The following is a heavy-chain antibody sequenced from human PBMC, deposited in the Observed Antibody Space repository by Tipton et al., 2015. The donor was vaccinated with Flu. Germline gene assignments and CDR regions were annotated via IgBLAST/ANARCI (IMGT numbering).Heavy chain of an antibody. CDR1: GGSIGSYY. J-gene: IGHJ4*02. D-gene: IGHD2-2*01. V-gene: IGHV4-4*08. CDR3: ARDPSLGMPEYFDS. CDR2: IYNNQYT. Sequence: TLSLTYTVSGGSIGSYYWNWIRQPPGKGLEWIGYIYNNQYTKYSPSLKSRVTISVDSSRKQFSLQLRSVTAADTAVYYCARDPSLGMPEYFDSWGQGTMVTASS.